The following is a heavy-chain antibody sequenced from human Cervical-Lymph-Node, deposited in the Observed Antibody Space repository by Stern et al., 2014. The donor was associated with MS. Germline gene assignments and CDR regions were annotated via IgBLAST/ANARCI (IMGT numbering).Heavy chain of an antibody. CDR3: ARERKVERSARVFVSFDV. D-gene: IGHD1-1*01. V-gene: IGHV4-34*01. CDR1: GASFTDNY. J-gene: IGHJ3*01. CDR2: INHSEKT. Sequence: QVQLQQWGAGLLRPSETLSLTCAVHGASFTDNYWSWIRQTPGKGLEWIGEINHSEKTHHNPSFMSRVTLSVDTSKNQFSLKLNSGTAADTAVYYCARERKVERSARVFVSFDVWGQGTLLTVSS.